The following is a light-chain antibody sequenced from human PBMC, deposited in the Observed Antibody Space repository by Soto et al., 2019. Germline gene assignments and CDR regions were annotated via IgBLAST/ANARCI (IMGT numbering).Light chain of an antibody. CDR2: SNN. CDR3: AAWDDSLNGYV. Sequence: QSVLTQPPSASGTPGQRVTISCSGSSSNIGGNAVNWYQQLPGTAPKLLIYSNNLRPSGVPDRFSGSKAGTSASLAISGLQSEDEADYYCAAWDDSLNGYVFGTGTKLTVL. J-gene: IGLJ1*01. V-gene: IGLV1-44*01. CDR1: SSNIGGNA.